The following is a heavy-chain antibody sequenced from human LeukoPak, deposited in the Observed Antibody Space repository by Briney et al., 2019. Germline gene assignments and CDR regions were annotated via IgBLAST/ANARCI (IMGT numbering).Heavy chain of an antibody. CDR1: GFTFSSYA. Sequence: GGSLRLSCAASGFTFSSYAMSWVRQAPGKGLGWVSAISGSGGSTYYADSVKGRFTISRDNSKNTLYLQMNSLRAEDTAVYYCAKDFSPVWFGSAGYFDYWGQGTLVTVSS. CDR3: AKDFSPVWFGSAGYFDY. J-gene: IGHJ4*02. V-gene: IGHV3-23*01. CDR2: ISGSGGST. D-gene: IGHD3-10*01.